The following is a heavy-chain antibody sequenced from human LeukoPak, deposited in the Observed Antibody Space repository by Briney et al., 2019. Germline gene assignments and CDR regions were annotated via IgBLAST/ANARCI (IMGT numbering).Heavy chain of an antibody. D-gene: IGHD6-6*01. Sequence: GGSLRLSCAASGFTFIHYAMGWVRQAPGKGLEWVSTISDSGGYTYYADSVKGRFTISRDNSKNTLYVQMNSLRAEDTAVYYCAKGSIAARSGFFDYWGQGTLVTVSS. V-gene: IGHV3-23*01. CDR1: GFTFIHYA. J-gene: IGHJ4*02. CDR2: ISDSGGYT. CDR3: AKGSIAARSGFFDY.